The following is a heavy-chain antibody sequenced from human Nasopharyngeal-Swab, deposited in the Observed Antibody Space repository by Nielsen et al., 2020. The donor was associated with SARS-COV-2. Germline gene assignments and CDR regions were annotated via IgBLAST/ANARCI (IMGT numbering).Heavy chain of an antibody. CDR2: ISYDGSNK. Sequence: GSLRLSCAASGFTFSSYGMHWVRQAPGKGLEWVAVISYDGSNKYYADSVKGRFTISRDNSKNTLYLQMHSLRVEDTAVYYCAKDGVVRGDALDLWGQGTMVTVSS. J-gene: IGHJ3*01. CDR1: GFTFSSYG. V-gene: IGHV3-30*18. D-gene: IGHD3-10*01. CDR3: AKDGVVRGDALDL.